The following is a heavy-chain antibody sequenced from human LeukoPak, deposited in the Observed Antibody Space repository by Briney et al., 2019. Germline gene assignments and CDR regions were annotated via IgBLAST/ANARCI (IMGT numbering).Heavy chain of an antibody. V-gene: IGHV3-23*01. CDR3: AKDRGNDEGLYDY. CDR1: GFTFSSYA. J-gene: IGHJ4*02. Sequence: GGSLRLSCAASGFTFSSYAMSWVRQAPGKGLEWVSSISGNGASTYYADSVKGRFTISRDTSKNTLYLHMNSLRAEDTAVYYCAKDRGNDEGLYDYWGKGTLVTVSS. D-gene: IGHD1-1*01. CDR2: ISGNGAST.